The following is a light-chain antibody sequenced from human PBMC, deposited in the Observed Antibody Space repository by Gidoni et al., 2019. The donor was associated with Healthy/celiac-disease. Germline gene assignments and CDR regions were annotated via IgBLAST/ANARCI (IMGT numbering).Light chain of an antibody. V-gene: IGKV1-39*01. CDR1: QSISSY. CDR2: AAS. CDR3: QQSYSTLWT. Sequence: DIQMTQSPSSLSVSVGDRVTITCRASQSISSYLKWYQQKPGEAPKLLIYAASSVQSGVPSRFSGSGSRTDFTLTISSLQPEDFATYYCQQSYSTLWTFXXXTKVEIK. J-gene: IGKJ1*01.